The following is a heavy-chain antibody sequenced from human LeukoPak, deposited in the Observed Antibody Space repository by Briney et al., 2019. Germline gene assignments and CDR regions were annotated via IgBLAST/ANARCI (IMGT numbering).Heavy chain of an antibody. CDR2: IGTAGDT. CDR1: GFTFSSYD. J-gene: IGHJ5*02. D-gene: IGHD6-19*01. Sequence: GGSLRLSCAASGFTFSSYDMHWVRQATGKGLEWVSAIGTAGDTYYPGSVKGRFTISRENAKNSLYLQMNSLRAGDTAAYYCARGRSGYSSGWYTDYNWFDPWGQGTLVTVSS. V-gene: IGHV3-13*01. CDR3: ARGRSGYSSGWYTDYNWFDP.